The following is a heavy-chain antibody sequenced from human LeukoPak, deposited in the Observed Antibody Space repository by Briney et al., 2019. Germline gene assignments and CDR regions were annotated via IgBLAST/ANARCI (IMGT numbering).Heavy chain of an antibody. Sequence: PGGSLRLSCAASGFTFSSYAMSWVRQAPGKGLEWVSAISGSGGTTFYADSVKGRFTISRDNSLNTLNLRMNSLRADDTALYYCAKGGRGWYASIDYWGQGTLVTVSS. D-gene: IGHD6-19*01. CDR1: GFTFSSYA. V-gene: IGHV3-23*01. J-gene: IGHJ4*02. CDR2: ISGSGGTT. CDR3: AKGGRGWYASIDY.